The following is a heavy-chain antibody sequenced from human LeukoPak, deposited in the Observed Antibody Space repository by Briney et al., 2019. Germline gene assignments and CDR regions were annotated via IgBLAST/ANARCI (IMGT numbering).Heavy chain of an antibody. J-gene: IGHJ4*02. Sequence: ASVKVSCKASGYTFTSYGISWVRQAPGQGLEWMGWISAYNGNTNYAQKLQGRVTMTTDTSTSTAYMELSSLRSEDTAVYYCATDHVGAPGHYWGQGTLVTVSS. CDR3: ATDHVGAPGHY. D-gene: IGHD1-26*01. V-gene: IGHV1-18*01. CDR1: GYTFTSYG. CDR2: ISAYNGNT.